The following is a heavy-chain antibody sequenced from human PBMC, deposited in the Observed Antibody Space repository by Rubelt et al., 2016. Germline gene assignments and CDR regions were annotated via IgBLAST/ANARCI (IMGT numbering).Heavy chain of an antibody. CDR3: ARHGCYDYGGNSCAFDI. CDR2: IYHSGST. J-gene: IGHJ3*02. CDR1: GDSISSYY. D-gene: IGHD4-23*01. Sequence: QVQLQESGPGLVKPSETLSLTCTVSGDSISSYYWSWIRQPPGKGLAWIGFIYHSGSTNYSPSLKSRVTISVATSKNHFSLRRSSVTAADTAVYYCARHGCYDYGGNSCAFDIWGQGTMVTVSS. V-gene: IGHV4-59*01.